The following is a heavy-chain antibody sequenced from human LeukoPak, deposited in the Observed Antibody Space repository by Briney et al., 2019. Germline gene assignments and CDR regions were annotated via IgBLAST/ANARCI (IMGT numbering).Heavy chain of an antibody. CDR2: INHSGST. CDR3: ARPSFTMVDCGMDV. Sequence: PSETLSLTCAVYGGSFSDYYWSWIRQPPGKGLEWIGEINHSGSTNYNPSLKSRVTISVDTSKNQFSLKLSSVTAADTAVYYCARPSFTMVDCGMDVWGQGTTVTVSS. D-gene: IGHD3-10*01. V-gene: IGHV4-34*01. J-gene: IGHJ6*02. CDR1: GGSFSDYY.